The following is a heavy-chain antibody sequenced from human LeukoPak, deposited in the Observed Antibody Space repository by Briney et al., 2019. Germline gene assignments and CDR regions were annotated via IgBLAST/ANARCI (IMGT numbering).Heavy chain of an antibody. CDR1: GGTLTSYA. D-gene: IGHD6-13*01. J-gene: IGHJ6*02. V-gene: IGHV1-69*13. CDR3: ARSIEQQQARNYYGMDV. Sequence: SVKVSCKAPGGTLTSYAIGWVRQAPGQGLEWMGGIIPIFGTANYAQKFQGRVTITADESTSTAYMELSSLRSEDTAVYYCARSIEQQQARNYYGMDVWRQGTTVNVSS. CDR2: IIPIFGTA.